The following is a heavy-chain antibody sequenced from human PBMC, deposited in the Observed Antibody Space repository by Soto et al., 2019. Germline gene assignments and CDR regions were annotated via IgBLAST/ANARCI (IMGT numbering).Heavy chain of an antibody. V-gene: IGHV3-9*01. CDR3: AKKVGSRSSHDAFDI. CDR1: GFTFDDYA. D-gene: IGHD1-26*01. Sequence: EVQLVESGGGLVQPGRSLRLSCAASGFTFDDYAMHWVRQAPGKGLEWVSGISWNSGSIGYADSVKGRFTISRDNAKNSLYLQMNSLRAEDTALYYCAKKVGSRSSHDAFDIWGQGTMVTVSS. CDR2: ISWNSGSI. J-gene: IGHJ3*02.